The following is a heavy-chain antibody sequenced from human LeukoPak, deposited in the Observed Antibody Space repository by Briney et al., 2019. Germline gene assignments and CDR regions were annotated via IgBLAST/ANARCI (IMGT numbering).Heavy chain of an antibody. J-gene: IGHJ4*02. Sequence: GRSLRLSCAASGFTFSSYAMHWVRQAPGKGLEWVAVISYDGSNKYYADSAKGRFTISRDNSKNTLYLQMNSLRAEDTAVYYCARAPGGGIAARPFDYWGQGTLVTVSS. CDR3: ARAPGGGIAARPFDY. CDR1: GFTFSSYA. CDR2: ISYDGSNK. V-gene: IGHV3-30*01. D-gene: IGHD6-6*01.